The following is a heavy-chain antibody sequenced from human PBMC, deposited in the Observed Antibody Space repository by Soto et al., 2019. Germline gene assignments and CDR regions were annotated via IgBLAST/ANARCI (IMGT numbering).Heavy chain of an antibody. CDR3: ARFGGGSSALDY. CDR1: GYTFTGYY. Sequence: QVHLVQSGAEVKKPGASVKVSCKASGYTFTGYYMHWVRQAPGQGLEWMGWINPNSGGTNYAQKFQARVTMTRDTSIRSAYMELSRLRSDDTAVYYCARFGGGSSALDYWCQGTLVSVSS. CDR2: INPNSGGT. D-gene: IGHD2-15*01. J-gene: IGHJ4*02. V-gene: IGHV1-2*02.